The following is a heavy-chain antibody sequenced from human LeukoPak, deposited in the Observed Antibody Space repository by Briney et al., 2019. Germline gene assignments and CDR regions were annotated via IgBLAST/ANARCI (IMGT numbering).Heavy chain of an antibody. CDR2: ISDTGNT. D-gene: IGHD2-15*01. Sequence: PGGSLRLSCAASGFTFNSYGMHWVRQAPGKGLEWVSAISDTGNTYHADSVKGRFTISRDSSKNTLFLQMNRLRPEDAAVYYCAKAPVTTCRGAFCYPFDYWGLGTLVTVSS. CDR3: AKAPVTTCRGAFCYPFDY. V-gene: IGHV3-23*01. J-gene: IGHJ4*02. CDR1: GFTFNSYG.